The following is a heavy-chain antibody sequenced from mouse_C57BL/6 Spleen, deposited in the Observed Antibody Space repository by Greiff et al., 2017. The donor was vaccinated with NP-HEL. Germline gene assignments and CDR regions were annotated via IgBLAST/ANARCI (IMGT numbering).Heavy chain of an antibody. CDR3: ARNYDGKDYFDY. Sequence: VQLQQPGAELVKPGASVKMSCKASGYTFTSYWITWVKQRPGQGLEWIGDIYPGSGSTNYNEKFKSKATLTVDTSSSTAYMQLSSLTSEDSAVYYCARNYDGKDYFDYWGQGTTLTVSS. V-gene: IGHV1-55*01. CDR1: GYTFTSYW. CDR2: IYPGSGST. D-gene: IGHD2-4*01. J-gene: IGHJ2*01.